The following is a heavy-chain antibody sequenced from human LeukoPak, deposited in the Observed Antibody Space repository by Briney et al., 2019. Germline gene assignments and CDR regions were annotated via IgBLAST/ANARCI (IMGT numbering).Heavy chain of an antibody. CDR1: GFTFSSYE. CDR3: ARDARPYDYVWGSYRQPFDY. D-gene: IGHD3-16*02. Sequence: GGSLRLSCAASGFTFSSYEMNWVRQAPGKGLEWVSYISSSGSTIYYADSVKGRFTISRDNAKNSLYLQMNSLRAEDTAVYYCARDARPYDYVWGSYRQPFDYWGKGTLVTVSS. J-gene: IGHJ4*02. CDR2: ISSSGSTI. V-gene: IGHV3-48*03.